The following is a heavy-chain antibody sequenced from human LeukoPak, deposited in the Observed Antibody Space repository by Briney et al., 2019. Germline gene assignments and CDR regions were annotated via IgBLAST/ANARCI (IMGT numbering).Heavy chain of an antibody. CDR1: GFTFSSYA. CDR3: GRDCYLSGTKRSFDL. V-gene: IGHV3-48*03. Sequence: GGSLRLSCAASGFTFSSYAMSWVPQAPGKGLEWLSYINGSGSIIFYADSVKGRFTISRDNAKNSLSLQMNSLRAEDTAVYYCGRDCYLSGTKRSFDLWGQGTMVTVSS. J-gene: IGHJ3*01. D-gene: IGHD2-21*01. CDR2: INGSGSII.